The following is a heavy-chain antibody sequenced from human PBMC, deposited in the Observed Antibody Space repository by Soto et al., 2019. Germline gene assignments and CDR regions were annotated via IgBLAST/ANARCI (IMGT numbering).Heavy chain of an antibody. CDR1: GYPVTAYY. J-gene: IGHJ3*02. V-gene: IGHV1-2*02. Sequence: QLHLVQSGAVVKKPGASVTVSCSASGYPVTAYYMHWVRQAPGRGLEWMGGINPATGAAKYTQTCQGRVTMTRATSMSTVFMELSGLTSEDTAGFYWARGGGVGVAGSAAFDMWGQGTLVTVSS. CDR2: INPATGAA. CDR3: ARGGGVGVAGSAAFDM. D-gene: IGHD3-3*01.